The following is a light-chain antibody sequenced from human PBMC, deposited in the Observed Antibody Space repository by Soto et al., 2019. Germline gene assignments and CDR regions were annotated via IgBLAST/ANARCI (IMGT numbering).Light chain of an antibody. CDR1: QSVSSNY. CDR2: DAS. CDR3: QQYAGLPYT. Sequence: EIVLTQSPATLSLSPGDRATLSCRASQSVSSNYLAWYQQKPGQAPRLLMYDASTRATGIPDRFSGSGAGTDFTLTICRLEPEDFAVYYCQQYAGLPYTFGQGTKREI. V-gene: IGKV3-20*01. J-gene: IGKJ2*01.